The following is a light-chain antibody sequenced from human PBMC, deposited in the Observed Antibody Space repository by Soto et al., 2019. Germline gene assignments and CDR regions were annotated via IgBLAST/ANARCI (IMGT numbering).Light chain of an antibody. Sequence: IVLTQSPATLSLSPGERATLSCRASRRVNSYLAWYQQKPGQAPRLLIYDASNRATGIPARFSGSGSGTDFTLTISSLEPEDFAFYYCQQRSNWPLTFGGGTKVEIK. V-gene: IGKV3-11*01. CDR1: RRVNSY. CDR3: QQRSNWPLT. J-gene: IGKJ4*01. CDR2: DAS.